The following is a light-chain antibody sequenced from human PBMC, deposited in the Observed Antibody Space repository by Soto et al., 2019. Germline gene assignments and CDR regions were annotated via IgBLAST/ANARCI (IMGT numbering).Light chain of an antibody. CDR3: SSYTSSSSLYV. CDR2: EVS. CDR1: SSDIGSYNL. V-gene: IGLV2-14*02. J-gene: IGLJ1*01. Sequence: QSVLTQPASVSGSPEQSITISCTGTSSDIGSYNLVSWYQQHPGKAPKVMIYEVSNRPSGVSNRFSGSESGNTASLTISGLQAEDEADYYCSSYTSSSSLYVFGTGTKVTVL.